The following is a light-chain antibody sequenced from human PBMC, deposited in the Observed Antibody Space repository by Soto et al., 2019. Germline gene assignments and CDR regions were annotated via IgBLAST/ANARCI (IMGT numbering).Light chain of an antibody. Sequence: QSALTQPRSVSGSPGQSVTISCTGTSSDFGGYNYVSWYQQHPGKAPKLMIYDVSKRPSGVPDSFSGSKSGNTASLTIYGLQAEDEADYYCCSYAGSYTYVFGTGTKVTVL. V-gene: IGLV2-11*01. J-gene: IGLJ1*01. CDR2: DVS. CDR3: CSYAGSYTYV. CDR1: SSDFGGYNY.